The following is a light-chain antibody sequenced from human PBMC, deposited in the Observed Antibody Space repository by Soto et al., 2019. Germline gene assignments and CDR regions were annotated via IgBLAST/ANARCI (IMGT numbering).Light chain of an antibody. V-gene: IGKV3-20*01. J-gene: IGKJ1*01. CDR3: HQYGSSPST. Sequence: EIVLTQSPGTLSLSPGERATLSCRASQSITSSYLAWYQQKPGQAPRLLIYGASYRATGIPDRFSGSGSGTDFTLTISRLEPEDFEVYYCHQYGSSPSTFGQGTKVEIK. CDR1: QSITSSY. CDR2: GAS.